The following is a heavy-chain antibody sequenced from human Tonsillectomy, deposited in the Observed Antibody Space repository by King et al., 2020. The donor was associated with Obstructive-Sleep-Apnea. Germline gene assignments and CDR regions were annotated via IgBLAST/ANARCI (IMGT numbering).Heavy chain of an antibody. J-gene: IGHJ4*02. CDR3: ARDLDDGDYDYYFDY. CDR2: ISSSSSTI. V-gene: IGHV3-48*04. D-gene: IGHD4-17*01. Sequence: VQLVESGGGLVQPGGSLRLSCAASGFTFSSYCMNWVRQAPGKGLEWVSYISSSSSTIYYADSVKGRFTISRDNAKNSLYLQMNSLRAEDTAVYYCARDLDDGDYDYYFDYWGQGTLVTVSS. CDR1: GFTFSSYC.